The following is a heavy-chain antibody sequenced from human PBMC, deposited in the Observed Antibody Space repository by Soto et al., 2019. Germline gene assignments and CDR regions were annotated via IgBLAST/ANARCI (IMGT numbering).Heavy chain of an antibody. CDR3: ARDRLRGYDSSGFYS. CDR1: GGTFSSYA. Sequence: ASVKVSCKASGGTFSSYAISWVRQAPGQGLEWKGWINPSDGNRNFAQKFEDRVTMTTATSTNTVFLELRSLNSDDTAIYYCARDRLRGYDSSGFYSWGQGTMVTVSS. J-gene: IGHJ4*02. CDR2: INPSDGNR. D-gene: IGHD3-22*01. V-gene: IGHV1-18*01.